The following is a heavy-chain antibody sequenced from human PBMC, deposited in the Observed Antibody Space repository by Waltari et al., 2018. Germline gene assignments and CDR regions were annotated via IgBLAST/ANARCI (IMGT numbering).Heavy chain of an antibody. CDR2: ISAYNGNK. Sequence: QVQLVQSGAEVKKPGASVKVSCKASGYTFTSYGISWVRQAPGQGLEWMGWISAYNGNKNYAQKLQGRVSMTTDTSTSTAYMELRSLRSDDTAVYYCARDEGYYYDNSGYYSFDYWGQGTLVTVSS. V-gene: IGHV1-18*01. CDR3: ARDEGYYYDNSGYYSFDY. D-gene: IGHD3-22*01. CDR1: GYTFTSYG. J-gene: IGHJ4*02.